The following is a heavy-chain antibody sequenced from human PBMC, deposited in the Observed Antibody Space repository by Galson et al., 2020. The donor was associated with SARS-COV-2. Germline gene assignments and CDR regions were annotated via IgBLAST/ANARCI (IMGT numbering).Heavy chain of an antibody. V-gene: IGHV3-33*01. CDR1: GFTSSSYA. Sequence: GGSLRLSCAASGFTSSSYAMHWVRQAPGKGLEWVAVTWYDGSNKYYADSVKGRFTISRDNSKNTLYLQMNSLRAEDTAVYYCARDINMITFGGVIVIPQSPDYWGQGTLVTVSS. CDR2: TWYDGSNK. CDR3: ARDINMITFGGVIVIPQSPDY. J-gene: IGHJ4*02. D-gene: IGHD3-16*02.